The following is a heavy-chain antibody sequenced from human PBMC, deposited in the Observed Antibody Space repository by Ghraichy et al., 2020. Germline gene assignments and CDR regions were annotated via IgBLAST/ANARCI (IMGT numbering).Heavy chain of an antibody. CDR3: ARDKSPSCGEKCYLDAHDI. CDR2: INAAGDKK. V-gene: IGHV3-7*01. Sequence: AGSLRLSCKASTFILSNSWMTWVRQTPGKGLEWVANINAAGDKKNYLDSVEGRFTISRDNAKNSLFLQMNSLRAEDTAVYFCARDKSPSCGEKCYLDAHDIWGQGTLVTVSS. J-gene: IGHJ3*02. D-gene: IGHD2-21*01. CDR1: TFILSNSW.